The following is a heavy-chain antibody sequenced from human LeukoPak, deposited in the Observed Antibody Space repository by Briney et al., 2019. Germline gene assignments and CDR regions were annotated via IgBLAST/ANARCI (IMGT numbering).Heavy chain of an antibody. CDR3: AKSSAPSWGSQAHDFDY. J-gene: IGHJ4*02. V-gene: IGHV3-43*01. CDR1: GFTFDDYT. CDR2: ISWDGGST. Sequence: GGSLRLSCVASGFTFDDYTMHWVRQAPGKGLEWVSLISWDGGSTYYADSVKGRFTISRDNSKNSLYLQMNSLRTEDTALYYCAKSSAPSWGSQAHDFDYWGQGTLVTVSS. D-gene: IGHD3-16*01.